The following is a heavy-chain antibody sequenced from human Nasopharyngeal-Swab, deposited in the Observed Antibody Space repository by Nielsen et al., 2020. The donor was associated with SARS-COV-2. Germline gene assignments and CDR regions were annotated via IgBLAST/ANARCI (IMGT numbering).Heavy chain of an antibody. CDR1: GWSFSGYY. D-gene: IGHD5-24*01. Sequence: GSLRLSCAVYGWSFSGYYWSWIRQPPGKGLEWIGEIKHSVSTNSNPSLKSRVTISVDTSKNQFSLKLSSVTATNTAVYYCARGRGVGLATIGVDDWGQGTLVTVSS. CDR3: ARGRGVGLATIGVDD. CDR2: IKHSVST. V-gene: IGHV4-34*01. J-gene: IGHJ4*02.